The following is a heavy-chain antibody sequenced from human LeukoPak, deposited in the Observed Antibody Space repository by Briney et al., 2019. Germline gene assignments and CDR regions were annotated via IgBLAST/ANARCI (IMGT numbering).Heavy chain of an antibody. CDR3: ARPDYYYDSSGKLPPDY. V-gene: IGHV5-51*01. J-gene: IGHJ4*02. Sequence: GESLKISCKGSGYTFTTYWIGWVRQMPGKGLERMGIIYPGDSDTRYSPSFQGQVTISADKSISTAYLQWSSLKASDTAMYYCARPDYYYDSSGKLPPDYWGQGTLVTVSS. CDR2: IYPGDSDT. CDR1: GYTFTTYW. D-gene: IGHD3-22*01.